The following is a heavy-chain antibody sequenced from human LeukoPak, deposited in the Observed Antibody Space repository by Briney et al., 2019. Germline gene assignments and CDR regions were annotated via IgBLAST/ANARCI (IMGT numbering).Heavy chain of an antibody. CDR2: ISSSGSTI. CDR3: ARDHKQSSVLGDY. V-gene: IGHV3-11*01. CDR1: GFTFSDYY. Sequence: PGGSLRLSCAASGFTFSDYYMSWIRQAPGKGLEWVSYISSSGSTIYYADSVKGRFPISRDNAKNSLYLQMNSLRAEDTAVYYCARDHKQSSVLGDYWGQGTLVTVSS. J-gene: IGHJ4*02. D-gene: IGHD3-10*01.